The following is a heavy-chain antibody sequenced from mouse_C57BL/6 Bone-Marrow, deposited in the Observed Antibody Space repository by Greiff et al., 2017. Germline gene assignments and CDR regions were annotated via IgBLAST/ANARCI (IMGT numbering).Heavy chain of an antibody. CDR3: ARDPSDY. CDR1: GYSFTGYY. CDR2: INPSTGGT. Sequence: VQLQQSGPELVKPGASVKISCKASGYSFTGYYMNWVKQSPEKSLEWIGEINPSTGGTTYNQKFKAKATLTVDKSSSTAYMQLKSLTSEDSAVYYCARDPSDYWGQGTTLTVSS. J-gene: IGHJ2*01. V-gene: IGHV1-42*01.